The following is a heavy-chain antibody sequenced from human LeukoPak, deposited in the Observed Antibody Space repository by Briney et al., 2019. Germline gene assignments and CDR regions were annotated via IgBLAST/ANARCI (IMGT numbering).Heavy chain of an antibody. V-gene: IGHV3-30-3*01. Sequence: PGRSLRLSCAASGFTFSSYAMHWVRQAPGKGLEWVAVISYDGSNKYYADSVKGRFTISRDNSKNTLYLQMNSLRAEDTAVYYCAREGPLGYCSGGSCHYGMDVWGQGTTVTVSS. CDR2: ISYDGSNK. CDR1: GFTFSSYA. CDR3: AREGPLGYCSGGSCHYGMDV. D-gene: IGHD2-15*01. J-gene: IGHJ6*02.